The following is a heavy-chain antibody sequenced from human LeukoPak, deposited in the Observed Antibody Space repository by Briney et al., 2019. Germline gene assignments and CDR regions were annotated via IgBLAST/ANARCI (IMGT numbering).Heavy chain of an antibody. V-gene: IGHV4-59*08. CDR3: ARQNKLNYYGSGSPDY. J-gene: IGHJ4*02. D-gene: IGHD3-10*01. CDR2: IYYSGST. CDR1: GDSISSYY. Sequence: SETLSLTCTVSGDSISSYYWSWIRQPPGKGLEWIGYIYYSGSTNYNPSLKSRVTISVDTSRNQFSLNLSSVAAADTAVYYCARQNKLNYYGSGSPDYWGQGTLVTVSS.